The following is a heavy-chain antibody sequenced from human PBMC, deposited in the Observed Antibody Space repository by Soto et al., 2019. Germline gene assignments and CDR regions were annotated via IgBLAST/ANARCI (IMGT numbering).Heavy chain of an antibody. CDR3: ARDRRYSGYDYGMDV. V-gene: IGHV4-59*01. CDR1: GGSISSYY. CDR2: IYYSGST. D-gene: IGHD5-12*01. Sequence: SETLSLTCTVSGGSISSYYWSWIRQPPGKGLEWIGYIYYSGSTNYNPSLKSRVTISVDTSKNQFSLKLSSVTAADTAVYYCARDRRYSGYDYGMDVWGQGTTVTVSS. J-gene: IGHJ6*02.